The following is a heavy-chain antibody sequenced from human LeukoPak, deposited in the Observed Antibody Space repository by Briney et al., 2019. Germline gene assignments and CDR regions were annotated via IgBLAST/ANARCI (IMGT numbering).Heavy chain of an antibody. Sequence: GGSLRLSCAASGFTFSDYYMSWIRQVPGKGLEWVSYIGRSGTTIHYADSVKGRFTISWDNAKKSLYLQMNSLRAEDTAVYYCARSGRIYFDWLLDYWGQGTLVTVSS. J-gene: IGHJ4*02. CDR3: ARSGRIYFDWLLDY. CDR1: GFTFSDYY. V-gene: IGHV3-11*04. CDR2: IGRSGTTI. D-gene: IGHD3-9*01.